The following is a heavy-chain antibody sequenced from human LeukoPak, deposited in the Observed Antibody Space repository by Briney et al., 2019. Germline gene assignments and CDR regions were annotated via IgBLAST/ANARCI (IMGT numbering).Heavy chain of an antibody. V-gene: IGHV3-64*01. J-gene: IGHJ4*02. CDR2: ISSNGGST. CDR1: GFTFSSYA. D-gene: IGHD6-6*01. CDR3: ARVVPEGYFDY. Sequence: GGSLRLSCAASGFTFSSYAMHCVRQAPGKGLEYVSAISSNGGSTYYANSVKGRFTISRDNSKNTLYLQMGSLRAEDMAVYYCARVVPEGYFDYWGQGTLVTVSS.